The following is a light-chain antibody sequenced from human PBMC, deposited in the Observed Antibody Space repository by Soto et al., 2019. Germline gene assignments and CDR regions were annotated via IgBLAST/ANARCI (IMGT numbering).Light chain of an antibody. V-gene: IGLV2-14*01. J-gene: IGLJ3*02. CDR2: AVT. CDR1: SSDVGRYKS. CDR3: GSYSSSTTLMV. Sequence: QSALTQPASVSGSPGQSITISCTGTSSDVGRYKSVSWYQQHPGKAPRLMIYAVTYRPSGVSNRFSGSKSGNTASLTISGLQAEDEAVYYCGSYSSSTTLMVFGGGTKLTVL.